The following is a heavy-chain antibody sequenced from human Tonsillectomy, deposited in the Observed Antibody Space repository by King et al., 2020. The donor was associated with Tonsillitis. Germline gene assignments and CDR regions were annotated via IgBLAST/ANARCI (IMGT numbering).Heavy chain of an antibody. J-gene: IGHJ4*02. V-gene: IGHV4-59*01. CDR1: GGSISSYY. CDR2: IYYSGST. Sequence: VQLQESGPGLVKPSETLSLTCTVSGGSISSYYWSWIRQPPGKGLEWIGYIYYSGSTNYNPSLKSRVTISVDTSKNQFSLKLSSVTAADTAVYYCARYGEGGSYFDYWGQGTLVTVSS. D-gene: IGHD3-16*01. CDR3: ARYGEGGSYFDY.